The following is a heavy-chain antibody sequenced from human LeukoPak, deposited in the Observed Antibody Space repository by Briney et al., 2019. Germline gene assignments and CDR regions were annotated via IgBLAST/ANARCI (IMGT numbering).Heavy chain of an antibody. D-gene: IGHD3-10*01. CDR2: INHSGST. Sequence: PSETLSLTCAVYGGSFSGYYWSWIRQPPGKGLEWIGEINHSGSTNYNPSLKSRVTISVDTSKNQFSLKLSSVTAADTAVYYCASSWFGANWFDPWGQGTLVTVSS. J-gene: IGHJ5*02. CDR1: GGSFSGYY. CDR3: ASSWFGANWFDP. V-gene: IGHV4-34*01.